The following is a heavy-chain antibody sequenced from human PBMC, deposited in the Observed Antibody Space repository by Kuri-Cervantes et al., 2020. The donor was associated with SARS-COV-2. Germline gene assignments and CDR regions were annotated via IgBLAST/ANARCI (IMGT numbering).Heavy chain of an antibody. D-gene: IGHD3-10*01. J-gene: IGHJ4*02. Sequence: ASVKVSCKASGLTFINYAMHWVRQAPGQSLEWMGWINAGNGDTKFSQKFQGRVTIATDTSASTAYMDLSSLRSEDTAVYYRAMYFYGSGNYHDTLDKWGQGTLVTVSS. CDR1: GLTFINYA. CDR2: INAGNGDT. CDR3: AMYFYGSGNYHDTLDK. V-gene: IGHV1-3*01.